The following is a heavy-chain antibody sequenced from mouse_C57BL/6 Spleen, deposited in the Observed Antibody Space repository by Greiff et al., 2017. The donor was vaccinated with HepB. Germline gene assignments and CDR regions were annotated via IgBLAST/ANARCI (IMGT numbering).Heavy chain of an antibody. J-gene: IGHJ1*03. CDR3: ARNGGNYYGSSSWYFDV. CDR2: IWSGGST. CDR1: GFSLTSYG. D-gene: IGHD1-1*01. V-gene: IGHV2-2*01. Sequence: VKLMESGPGLVQPSQSLSITCTVSGFSLTSYGVHWVRQSPGKGLEWLGVIWSGGSTDYNAAFISRLSISKDNSKSQVFFKMNSLQADDTAIYYCARNGGNYYGSSSWYFDVWGTGTTVTVSS.